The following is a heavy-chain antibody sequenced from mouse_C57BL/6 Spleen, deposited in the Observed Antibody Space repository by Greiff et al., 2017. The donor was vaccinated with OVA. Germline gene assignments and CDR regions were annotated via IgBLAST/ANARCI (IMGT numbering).Heavy chain of an antibody. J-gene: IGHJ4*01. CDR1: GYTFTSYW. CDR3: ARRRSPYAMDY. CDR2: IDPSDSYT. Sequence: QVQLQQPGAELVKPGASVKLSCKASGYTFTSYWMQWVKQRPGQGLEWIGEIDPSDSYTNSNQKFKGKATLTVDTSSSTAYMQLSSLTSEDSAVYYCARRRSPYAMDYWGQGTSVTVSS. D-gene: IGHD1-1*01. V-gene: IGHV1-50*01.